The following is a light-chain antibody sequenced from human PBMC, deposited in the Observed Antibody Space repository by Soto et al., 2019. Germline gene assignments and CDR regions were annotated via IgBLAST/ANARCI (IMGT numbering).Light chain of an antibody. Sequence: DIQMTQSPSSLSASVGDRVTITCRASQGISSYLAWYQQKPGKVPKVLIYAASTLQSGVPSRFSGSGSGTDFTLTISSLQPEDAANYYCQKYNSAPLTFGGGTRWISN. V-gene: IGKV1-27*01. J-gene: IGKJ4*01. CDR1: QGISSY. CDR2: AAS. CDR3: QKYNSAPLT.